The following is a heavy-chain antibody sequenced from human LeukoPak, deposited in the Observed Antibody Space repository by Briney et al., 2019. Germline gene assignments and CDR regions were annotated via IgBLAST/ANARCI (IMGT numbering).Heavy chain of an antibody. V-gene: IGHV1-18*01. D-gene: IGHD2-2*01. Sequence: GASVKVSCKASGYTFTSYGISWVRQAPAQGLEWMGWISAYNGNTNYAQKLQSGVTMTTDTSTSTAYMELRSLRSDDTVVYYCARDRVPNEDIVVVPTEWGQGTLVTVSS. CDR2: ISAYNGNT. J-gene: IGHJ4*02. CDR1: GYTFTSYG. CDR3: ARDRVPNEDIVVVPTE.